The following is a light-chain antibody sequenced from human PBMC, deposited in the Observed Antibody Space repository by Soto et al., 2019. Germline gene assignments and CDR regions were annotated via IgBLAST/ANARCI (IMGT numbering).Light chain of an antibody. Sequence: QSALTQPASVSGSPGQSITISCTGTSSDVGDYNYVYWYQQHPGKAPKLMIYDVSNRPSGVSNRFSGSKSGNTASLTISGLQAEDEDDYFCSSYTGSSTPYVFGTGTKLTVL. CDR2: DVS. J-gene: IGLJ1*01. CDR1: SSDVGDYNY. V-gene: IGLV2-14*03. CDR3: SSYTGSSTPYV.